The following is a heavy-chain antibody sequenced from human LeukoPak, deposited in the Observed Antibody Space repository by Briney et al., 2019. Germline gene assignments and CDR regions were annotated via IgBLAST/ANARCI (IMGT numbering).Heavy chain of an antibody. CDR1: GYTFTGYY. D-gene: IGHD3-3*01. V-gene: IGHV1-2*02. CDR3: ARDPPEDTIFGVVITYYFDY. CDR2: INPNSGGT. Sequence: ASVKVSCKASGYTFTGYYMHWVRQAPRQGLEWMGWINPNSGGTNYAQKFQGRVTMTRDTSISTAYMELSRLRSDDTAVYYCARDPPEDTIFGVVITYYFDYWGQGTLVTVSS. J-gene: IGHJ4*02.